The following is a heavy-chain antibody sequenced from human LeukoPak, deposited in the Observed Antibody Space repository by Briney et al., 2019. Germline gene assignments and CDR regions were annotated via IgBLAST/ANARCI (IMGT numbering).Heavy chain of an antibody. CDR3: ASSSGSYYANDYFDY. CDR2: IYYSGST. CDR1: GGSFSDYY. Sequence: PSETLSLTCAVYGGSFSDYYWTWLRQPPGKELEWIGSIYYSGSTYYNPSLKSRVTISVDTSKNQFSLKLSSVTAADTAVYYCASSSGSYYANDYFDYWGQGTLVTVSS. D-gene: IGHD3-10*01. J-gene: IGHJ4*02. V-gene: IGHV4-34*01.